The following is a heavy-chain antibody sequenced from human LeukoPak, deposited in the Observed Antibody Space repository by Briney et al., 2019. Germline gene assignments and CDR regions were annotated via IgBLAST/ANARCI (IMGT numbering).Heavy chain of an antibody. D-gene: IGHD3-10*01. Sequence: SQTLSLTCTVSGGSTSSGSYYWSWIRQPAGKGLEWIGRIYTSGSTNYNPSLKSRVTISVDTSKNQFSLKLSSVTAADTAVYYCARWRYGSGKYFDYWGQGTLVTVSS. J-gene: IGHJ4*02. V-gene: IGHV4-61*02. CDR1: GGSTSSGSYY. CDR2: IYTSGST. CDR3: ARWRYGSGKYFDY.